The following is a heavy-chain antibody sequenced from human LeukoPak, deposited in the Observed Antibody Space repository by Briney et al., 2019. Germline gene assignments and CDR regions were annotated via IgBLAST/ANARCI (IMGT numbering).Heavy chain of an antibody. J-gene: IGHJ3*02. CDR3: ARAGTPTYYDSSGYDAFDI. CDR1: GYTFTSYA. D-gene: IGHD3-22*01. Sequence: GASAKVSCKASGYTFTSYAMNWVRQAPGQGLEWMGWINTNTGNPTYAQGFTGRFVFSLDTSVSTAYLQISSLKAEDTAVYYCARAGTPTYYDSSGYDAFDIWGQGTMVTVSS. CDR2: INTNTGNP. V-gene: IGHV7-4-1*02.